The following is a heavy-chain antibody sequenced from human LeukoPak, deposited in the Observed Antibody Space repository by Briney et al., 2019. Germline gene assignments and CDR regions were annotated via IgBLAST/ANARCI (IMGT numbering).Heavy chain of an antibody. CDR1: GFTFDDYA. V-gene: IGHV3-9*01. CDR3: AKVSYDTSGSSFSLDY. J-gene: IGHJ4*02. CDR2: ISWNSVDI. Sequence: GGSLRLSCAASGFTFDDYAMHWVRKAPGTGQELVSGISWNSVDIGYGDSVKGRFTIPRDNAKNSLFLQINRPRADDTALSYCAKVSYDTSGSSFSLDYWGQGTPVTVSS. D-gene: IGHD3-22*01.